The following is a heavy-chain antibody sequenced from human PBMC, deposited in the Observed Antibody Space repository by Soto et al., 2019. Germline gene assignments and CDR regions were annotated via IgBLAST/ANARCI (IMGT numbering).Heavy chain of an antibody. D-gene: IGHD1-26*01. V-gene: IGHV1-24*01. CDR3: AKDSVSVVGAFHH. CDR1: GYTLTELS. Sequence: QVQLVQSGAEVKKPGASVKVSCKVSGYTLTELSMHWVRQAPGKGLEWMGGFDPEDGETIYAQKYQGRVTMTEETSTDTAYMELSSLKSEDTAVYYCAKDSVSVVGAFHHWGQGTLVTVSS. J-gene: IGHJ4*02. CDR2: FDPEDGET.